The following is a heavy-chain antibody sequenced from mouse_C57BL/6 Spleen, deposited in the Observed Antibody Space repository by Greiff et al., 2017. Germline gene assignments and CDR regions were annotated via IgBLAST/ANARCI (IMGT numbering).Heavy chain of an antibody. V-gene: IGHV1-18*01. CDR2: INPNNGGT. CDR3: ARWGYYGSSYGCAY. J-gene: IGHJ3*01. D-gene: IGHD1-1*01. CDR1: GYTFTDYN. Sequence: EVQLQQSGPELVKPGASVKIPCKASGYTFTDYNMDWVKQSHGKSLEWIGDINPNNGGTIYNQKFKGKATLTVDKSSSTAYMELRSLTSEDTAVYYCARWGYYGSSYGCAYWGQGTLVTVSA.